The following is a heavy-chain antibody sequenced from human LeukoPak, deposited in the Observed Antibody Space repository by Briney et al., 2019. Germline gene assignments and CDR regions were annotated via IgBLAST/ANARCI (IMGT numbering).Heavy chain of an antibody. V-gene: IGHV3-48*04. J-gene: IGHJ4*02. CDR2: ISSSGSTI. CDR3: ASLGDYYDSSGYYAGNDY. CDR1: GFTFSSYS. Sequence: PGGSLRLSCAASGFTFSSYSMNWVRQAPGKGLEWVSYISSSGSTIYYADSVKGRFTVSRDNAKNSLYLQMNSLRAEDTAVYYCASLGDYYDSSGYYAGNDYWGQGTLVTVSS. D-gene: IGHD3-22*01.